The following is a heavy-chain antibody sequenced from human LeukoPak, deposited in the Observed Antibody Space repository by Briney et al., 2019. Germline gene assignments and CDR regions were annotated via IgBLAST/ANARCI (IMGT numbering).Heavy chain of an antibody. V-gene: IGHV4-30-2*01. CDR1: GGSISSGGYS. Sequence: SETLSLTCAVSGGSISSGGYSWSWIRQPPGKGLEWIGYIYHSGSTYYNPSLESRVTISVDRSKNQFSLKLSSVTAADTAVYYCARRPYYYDSSGYPFDYWGQGTLVTVSS. J-gene: IGHJ4*02. CDR3: ARRPYYYDSSGYPFDY. D-gene: IGHD3-22*01. CDR2: IYHSGST.